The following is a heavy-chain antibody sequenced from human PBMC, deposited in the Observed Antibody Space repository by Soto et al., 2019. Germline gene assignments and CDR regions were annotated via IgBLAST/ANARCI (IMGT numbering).Heavy chain of an antibody. V-gene: IGHV4-59*01. CDR2: IYYSGST. CDR3: ARDAPSSSYYDY. D-gene: IGHD2-2*01. J-gene: IGHJ4*02. Sequence: PSEPLSLTFTVSGGSISSYYWRWIRQPPGKGLEWIGYIYYSGSTNYNPSLKNRVTMSLDTSKNQFSLKLSSVTAADTAVYYCARDAPSSSYYDYWGQGTLVTVS. CDR1: GGSISSYY.